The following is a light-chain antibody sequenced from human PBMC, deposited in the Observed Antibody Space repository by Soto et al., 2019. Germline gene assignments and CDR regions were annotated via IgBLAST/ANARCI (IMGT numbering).Light chain of an antibody. CDR2: AAS. CDR1: QGISVW. J-gene: IGKJ1*01. V-gene: IGKV1-12*01. Sequence: DIPMTQSPSSVSASVGDRVSITCRASQGISVWLAWYQQKPGKAPKLLIHAASSLESGVPSRFSGSGSGTEFTLTISSLQPEDFATYYCQQANSFPWTFGQGTKVEIK. CDR3: QQANSFPWT.